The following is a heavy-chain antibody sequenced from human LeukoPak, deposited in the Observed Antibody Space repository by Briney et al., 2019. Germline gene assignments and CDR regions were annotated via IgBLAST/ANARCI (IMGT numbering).Heavy chain of an antibody. CDR2: ISGSGGST. CDR1: GFTFSSYA. J-gene: IGHJ6*02. V-gene: IGHV3-23*01. D-gene: IGHD3-22*01. CDR3: AKAPVGYDSSGYYYNGMDV. Sequence: GGSLRLSCAASGFTFSSYAMSWVRQAPGKGLEWVSAISGSGGSTYYADSVKGRFTISRDNSKNTLYLQMNSLRAEDTAVYYCAKAPVGYDSSGYYYNGMDVWGQGATVTVSS.